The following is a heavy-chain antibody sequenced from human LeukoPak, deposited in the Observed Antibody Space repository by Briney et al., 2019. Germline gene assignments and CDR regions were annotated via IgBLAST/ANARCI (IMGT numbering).Heavy chain of an antibody. Sequence: ASVKVSCKASGYTFTSYGISWVRQAPGQGLEWMGWISAYNGNTNYAQKLQGRVTMTTDTSTSTAYMELRSLRSDDTAVYYCAREHWSSTNCYFCFRGQGTLVTVSS. J-gene: IGHJ4*02. CDR1: GYTFTSYG. CDR2: ISAYNGNT. V-gene: IGHV1-18*01. CDR3: AREHWSSTNCYFCF. D-gene: IGHD2-2*01.